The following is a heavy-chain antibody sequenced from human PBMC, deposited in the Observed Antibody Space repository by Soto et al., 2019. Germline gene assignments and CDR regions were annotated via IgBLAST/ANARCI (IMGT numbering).Heavy chain of an antibody. J-gene: IGHJ5*02. V-gene: IGHV1-18*04. D-gene: IGHD3-3*01. Sequence: ASVKVSCKASGYTFTSYGISWVRQAPGQGLEWMGWISAYNGNTNYAQKLQGRVTMNTDTSTSTAYMELRSLRSDDTAVYYCARASYDFWSGYYPSNWFDTWGQGTLVTVSS. CDR2: ISAYNGNT. CDR3: ARASYDFWSGYYPSNWFDT. CDR1: GYTFTSYG.